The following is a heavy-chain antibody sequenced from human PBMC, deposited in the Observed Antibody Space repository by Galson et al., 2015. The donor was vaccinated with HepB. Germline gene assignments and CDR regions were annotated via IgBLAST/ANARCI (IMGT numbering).Heavy chain of an antibody. CDR1: GFSFSDYS. V-gene: IGHV3-48*01. CDR2: ISSDSSTI. Sequence: SLRLSCAASGFSFSDYSMNWIRQAPGKGLEWVSYISSDSSTIYYADSVKGRFTISRDNAKNTLSLQMNSLRAEDTAVYYCAREIWNYGFDYSDYWGQGTLVTVSS. CDR3: AREIWNYGFDYSDY. D-gene: IGHD1-7*01. J-gene: IGHJ4*02.